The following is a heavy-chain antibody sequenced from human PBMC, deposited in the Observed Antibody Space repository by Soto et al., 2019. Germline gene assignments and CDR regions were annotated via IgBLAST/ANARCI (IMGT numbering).Heavy chain of an antibody. CDR3: AKPCRMMYTCSWFLGY. CDR2: ISQDGSSK. J-gene: IGHJ4*02. CDR1: GFTFTSYG. Sequence: QVQLVESGGGVVQHGRSLRLSCAASGFTFTSYGMHWVRQAPGTGLEWVAVISQDGSSKDYANSVKGRFTMSIENSKNTVDLQINSLRPEDTAVYYCAKPCRMMYTCSWFLGYGGQGCLVTVAS. D-gene: IGHD3-9*01. V-gene: IGHV3-30*18.